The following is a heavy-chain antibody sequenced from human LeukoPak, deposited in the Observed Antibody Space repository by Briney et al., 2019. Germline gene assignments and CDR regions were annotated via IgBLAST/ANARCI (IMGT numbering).Heavy chain of an antibody. Sequence: GGSLRLSCAASGFTFSSYWMSWVRQAPGKGLEWVANIKHDGSEKYYVDSVKGRFTISRDNAKNSLYLQMNSLRAEDTAVYYCARDRDYYGSGSPVLDYWGQGTLVTVSS. CDR2: IKHDGSEK. CDR3: ARDRDYYGSGSPVLDY. D-gene: IGHD3-10*01. V-gene: IGHV3-7*01. CDR1: GFTFSSYW. J-gene: IGHJ4*02.